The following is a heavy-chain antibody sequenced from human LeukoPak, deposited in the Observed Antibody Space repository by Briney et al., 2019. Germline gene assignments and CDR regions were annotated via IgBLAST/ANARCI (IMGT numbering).Heavy chain of an antibody. CDR2: IYYSGST. CDR1: GGSISSSSYY. V-gene: IGHV4-61*03. Sequence: SETLSLTCTVSGGSISSSSYYWGWIRQPPGKGLEWIGYIYYSGSTNYNPSLKSRVTISLDTSKNHFSLKLSSVTAADTAVYYCVRSWRYCSSTTCYTSFDSWGQGTLVTVSS. D-gene: IGHD2-2*02. J-gene: IGHJ4*02. CDR3: VRSWRYCSSTTCYTSFDS.